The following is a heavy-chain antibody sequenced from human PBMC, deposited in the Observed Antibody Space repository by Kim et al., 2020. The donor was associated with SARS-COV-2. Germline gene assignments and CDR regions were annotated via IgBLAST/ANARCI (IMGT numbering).Heavy chain of an antibody. D-gene: IGHD6-19*01. CDR2: IYYSGST. Sequence: SETLSLTCTVSGGSISSYYWSWIRQPPGKGLEWIGYIYYSGSTNYNPSLKSRVTISVDRSKNQFSLKLSSVTAADTAVYYCARGSPRQWLVPIFDYWGQGTLVTVSS. CDR1: GGSISSYY. V-gene: IGHV4-59*08. J-gene: IGHJ4*02. CDR3: ARGSPRQWLVPIFDY.